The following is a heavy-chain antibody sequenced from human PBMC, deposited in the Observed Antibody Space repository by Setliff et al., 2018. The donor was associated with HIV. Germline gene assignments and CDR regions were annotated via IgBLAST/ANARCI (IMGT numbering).Heavy chain of an antibody. Sequence: PGESLKISCKASGYNFVNYWIGWVRLMPGKGLEWMGIVYPGDSDTRYSPSFQGQVIISADESISTAYLQWSSLKASDSAMYYCARFWNSGSYRDAFDIWGQGTMVTVSS. CDR1: GYNFVNYW. CDR2: VYPGDSDT. D-gene: IGHD1-26*01. J-gene: IGHJ3*02. V-gene: IGHV5-51*01. CDR3: ARFWNSGSYRDAFDI.